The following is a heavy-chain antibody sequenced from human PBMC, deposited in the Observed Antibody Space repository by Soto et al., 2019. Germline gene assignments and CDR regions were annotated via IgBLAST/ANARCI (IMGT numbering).Heavy chain of an antibody. V-gene: IGHV1-2*02. CDR3: ARGGGVGVAGSAAFDM. Sequence: QLHLVQSGAVVKKPGASVTVSCSASGYPVTAYYMHWVRQAPGRGLEWMGGINPATGAAKYTQTFPGRVTMTRDTSPGTVLMELSGLTSEDTAVFYCARGGGVGVAGSAAFDMWGQGTLVTVSS. CDR1: GYPVTAYY. CDR2: INPATGAA. D-gene: IGHD3-3*01. J-gene: IGHJ3*02.